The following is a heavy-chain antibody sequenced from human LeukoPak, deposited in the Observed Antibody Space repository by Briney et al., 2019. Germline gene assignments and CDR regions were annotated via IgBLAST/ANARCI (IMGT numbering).Heavy chain of an antibody. CDR1: GYTFTSYG. V-gene: IGHV1-18*01. Sequence: ASVKVSCKASGYTFTSYGISWVRQAPGQGLEWMGWISAYNGNTNYAQKLQGRVTMTTDTSTSTAYMELRSLRSDDTAVYYCARSHYDSSGYYSGVFHKNYFDYWGQGTLVTVSS. J-gene: IGHJ4*02. CDR2: ISAYNGNT. CDR3: ARSHYDSSGYYSGVFHKNYFDY. D-gene: IGHD3-22*01.